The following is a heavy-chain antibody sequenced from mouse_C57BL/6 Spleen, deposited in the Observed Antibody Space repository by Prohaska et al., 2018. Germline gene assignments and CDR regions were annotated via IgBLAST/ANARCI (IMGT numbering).Heavy chain of an antibody. CDR3: ASPVVPYWYFDV. V-gene: IGHV4-1*01. CDR2: INPDSSTI. Sequence: EVKFLQSGGGLVQPGGSLKLSCAASGIDFSRYWMSWVRRAPGKGLEWIGEINPDSSTINYAPSLKDKFIISRDNAKNTLYLQMSKVRSEDTALYYCASPVVPYWYFDVWGTGTTVTVSS. CDR1: GIDFSRYW. D-gene: IGHD1-1*01. J-gene: IGHJ1*03.